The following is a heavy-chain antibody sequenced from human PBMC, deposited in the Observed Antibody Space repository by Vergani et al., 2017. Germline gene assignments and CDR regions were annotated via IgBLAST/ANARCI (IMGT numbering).Heavy chain of an antibody. Sequence: QVQLQESGPGLVKPSQTLSLTCTVSGGPISSGSYYWSWIRQPAGKGLEWIGRSYTSGSTNYNPSLKRRVTISVDTSKNQFSLKLSSVTAADTAVYYCARGRWIGGGMDVWGQGTTVTVSS. V-gene: IGHV4-61*02. J-gene: IGHJ6*02. CDR3: ARGRWIGGGMDV. CDR1: GGPISSGSYY. CDR2: SYTSGST. D-gene: IGHD5-12*01.